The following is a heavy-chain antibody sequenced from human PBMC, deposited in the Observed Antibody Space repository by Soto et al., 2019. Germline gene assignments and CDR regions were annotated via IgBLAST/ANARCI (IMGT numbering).Heavy chain of an antibody. V-gene: IGHV1-18*04. CDR1: GYTFTSYC. CDR3: ARTFYGATLDY. J-gene: IGHJ4*02. CDR2: ISAYNGNT. D-gene: IGHD3-16*01. Sequence: ASVNVSCKSSGYTFTSYCISWVRQAPGQGLEWMGWISAYNGNTNYAQKLQGRVTMTTDTSTSTAYMELRSLRSDDTAVYYCARTFYGATLDYWGQGTLVTVSS.